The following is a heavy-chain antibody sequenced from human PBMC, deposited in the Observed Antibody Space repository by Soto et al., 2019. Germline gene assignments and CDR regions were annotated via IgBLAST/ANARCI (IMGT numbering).Heavy chain of an antibody. CDR1: GERLDIQL. D-gene: IGHD2-2*01. CDR3: ASNEMASLYYFDY. Sequence: ASVEISREASGERLDIQLIPVVRKDPGQGLEWMGTIYPGGVNIGYAQKFQGRVTITADESTSTAYMELSSLRSEDTAVYYCASNEMASLYYFDYWGQGTLVTVSS. CDR2: IYPGGVNI. J-gene: IGHJ4*02. V-gene: IGHV1-46*02.